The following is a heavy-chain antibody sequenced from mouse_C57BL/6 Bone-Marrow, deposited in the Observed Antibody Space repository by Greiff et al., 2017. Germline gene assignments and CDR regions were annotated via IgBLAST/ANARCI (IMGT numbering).Heavy chain of an antibody. Sequence: QVQLQQSGPELVKPGASVKISCKASGYSFTSYYIHWVKQRPGQGLEWIGWLYPGSGNTKYNEQFKGKATLTADKSSSTAYMQLSSLTSEDSAVYYFARIGGYYVYYARDYGGQGTSVTVSS. CDR3: ARIGGYYVYYARDY. CDR2: LYPGSGNT. CDR1: GYSFTSYY. J-gene: IGHJ4*01. V-gene: IGHV1-66*01. D-gene: IGHD2-3*01.